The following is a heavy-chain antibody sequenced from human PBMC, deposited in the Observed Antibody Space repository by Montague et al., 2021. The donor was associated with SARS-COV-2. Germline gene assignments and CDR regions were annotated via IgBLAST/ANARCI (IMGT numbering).Heavy chain of an antibody. Sequence: LRLSCAGSKFTFNNHYLSWIRQFPGKELEWIGTVSNTGSTNKNPSLMSRVTISRDTSSGQVSMRLRSVTAADTAFYFCARIERGFWRDLVVFDVWGPGTLVTVSS. V-gene: IGHV4-34*11. CDR2: VSNTGST. D-gene: IGHD3-3*01. CDR1: KFTFNNHY. J-gene: IGHJ3*01. CDR3: ARIERGFWRDLVVFDV.